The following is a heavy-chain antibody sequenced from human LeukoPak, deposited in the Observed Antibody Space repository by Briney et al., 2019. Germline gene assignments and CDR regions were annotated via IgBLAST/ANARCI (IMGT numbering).Heavy chain of an antibody. D-gene: IGHD6-19*01. CDR2: IYTSGST. CDR3: ARSIAVAAWFDP. CDR1: GGSISSYY. J-gene: IGHJ5*02. Sequence: SETVSLTCTVSGGSISSYYWSWIRQPAGKGLEWIGRIYTSGSTNYNPSLKSRVTMSVDTSKNQFSLKLSSVTAADTAVYYCARSIAVAAWFDPWGQGTLVTVSS. V-gene: IGHV4-4*07.